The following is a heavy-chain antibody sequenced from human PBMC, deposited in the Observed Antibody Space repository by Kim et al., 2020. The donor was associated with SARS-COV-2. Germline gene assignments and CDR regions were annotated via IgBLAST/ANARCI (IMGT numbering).Heavy chain of an antibody. D-gene: IGHD3-22*01. J-gene: IGHJ4*02. V-gene: IGHV1-3*01. CDR1: GYTFTSYA. CDR3: ARAEQLVVITTLDY. Sequence: ASVKVSCKVSGYTFTSYAMHWVRQAPGQRLEWMGWINAGNGNTKYSQKFQGRVTITRDTSASTAYMELSSLRSEDTAVYYCARAEQLVVITTLDYWGQGTLVTVSS. CDR2: INAGNGNT.